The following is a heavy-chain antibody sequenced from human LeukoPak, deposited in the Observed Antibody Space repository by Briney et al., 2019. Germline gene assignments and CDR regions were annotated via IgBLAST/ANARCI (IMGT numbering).Heavy chain of an antibody. D-gene: IGHD2-15*01. V-gene: IGHV4-61*01. Sequence: PSETLSLTCTVSGGSVSSGSYYWSWIRQPPGKGLEWIGYIYYSGSTNYNPSLKCRVTISVDTSKNQFSLKLSSVTAADTAVYYCASTVVVAATRSFDPWGQGTLVTVSS. CDR3: ASTVVVAATRSFDP. CDR1: GGSVSSGSYY. J-gene: IGHJ5*02. CDR2: IYYSGST.